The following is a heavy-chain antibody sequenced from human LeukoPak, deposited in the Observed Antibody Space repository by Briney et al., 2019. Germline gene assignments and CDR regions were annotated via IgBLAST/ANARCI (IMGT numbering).Heavy chain of an antibody. Sequence: PGGSLRLSCAASGFTFSSYWMTWVRQAPGKGLEWVANIKQDGSEIYYVDSVKGRFTISRDNAKNSLYLQMSSLRAEDTAVYYCARDNPSGVWSFDYWGQGTLVTVSS. CDR3: ARDNPSGVWSFDY. D-gene: IGHD1-26*01. CDR1: GFTFSSYW. V-gene: IGHV3-7*01. J-gene: IGHJ4*02. CDR2: IKQDGSEI.